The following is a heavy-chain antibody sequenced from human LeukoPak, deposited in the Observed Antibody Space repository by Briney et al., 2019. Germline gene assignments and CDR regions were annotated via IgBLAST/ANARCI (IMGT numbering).Heavy chain of an antibody. CDR1: GFTFSSYA. V-gene: IGHV3-23*01. CDR3: AKDSSGYYGSAYFDY. D-gene: IGHD3-22*01. Sequence: GGSLRLSCAASGFTFSSYAMSWVRQAPGKGLEWVSAISGSGGSTYYADSVKGRFTISRDNSKNTLYLQMNSLRAEDTAVYYCAKDSSGYYGSAYFDYWGQGTLVTVSS. CDR2: ISGSGGST. J-gene: IGHJ4*02.